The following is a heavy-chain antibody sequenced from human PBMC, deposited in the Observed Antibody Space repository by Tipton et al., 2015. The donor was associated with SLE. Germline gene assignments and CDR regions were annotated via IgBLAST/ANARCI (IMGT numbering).Heavy chain of an antibody. D-gene: IGHD3-16*01. CDR3: ARMEGMITYGGIAGL. V-gene: IGHV4-34*01. Sequence: TLSLTCDVNGGSFSGYYWSWIRQSPGKGLEWIGEVNHLGTIYYNASLKSRVTISIDTSKSHFSLKLTSVTAADTAVYYCARMEGMITYGGIAGLWGQGTVVTVSS. J-gene: IGHJ4*02. CDR1: GGSFSGYY. CDR2: VNHLGTI.